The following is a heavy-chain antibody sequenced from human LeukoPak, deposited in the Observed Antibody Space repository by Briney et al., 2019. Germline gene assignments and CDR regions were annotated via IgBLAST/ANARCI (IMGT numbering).Heavy chain of an antibody. Sequence: PGGSLRLSCAASGFPFSDHYMSWIPQAPGKGLEWVSYISSSGSTIYYAAPVTGRFTISRDNAKNSLYLQMNSLRAEDTAVYYCARVSGDAFDYWGQGSLVTVSS. CDR1: GFPFSDHY. V-gene: IGHV3-11*01. CDR2: ISSSGSTI. D-gene: IGHD4-17*01. J-gene: IGHJ4*02. CDR3: ARVSGDAFDY.